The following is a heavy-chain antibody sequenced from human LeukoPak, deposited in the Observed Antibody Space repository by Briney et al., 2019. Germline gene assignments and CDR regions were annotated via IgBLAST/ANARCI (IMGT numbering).Heavy chain of an antibody. CDR2: IYYIGSLYYTGTT. CDR1: GASISSNNYY. CDR3: ARVSYGVDY. V-gene: IGHV4-61*05. Sequence: KSSETLSLTCAVSGASISSNNYYWDWIRQPPGKGLEWIGSIYYIGSLYYTGTTYSNPSLEGRVAISVDTSKKQVSPKLNSVTAADTAVYYCARVSYGVDYWGQGTLVTVSS. J-gene: IGHJ4*02. D-gene: IGHD4-17*01.